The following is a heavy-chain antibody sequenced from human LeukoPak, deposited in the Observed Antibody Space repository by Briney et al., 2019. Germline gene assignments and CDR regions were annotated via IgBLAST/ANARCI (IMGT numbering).Heavy chain of an antibody. CDR3: AKKSGSGPYPLDY. CDR2: IRADAVTT. V-gene: IGHV3-23*01. CDR1: GFIFSHHG. Sequence: GGSLRLSCATSGFIFSHHGMNWARQAPGKGLEWVSGIRADAVTTYYADSVKGRFIISRDNSKNTVYLQMNSLSAEDAAVYYCAKKSGSGPYPLDYWGQGTLVTVSS. J-gene: IGHJ4*02. D-gene: IGHD3-10*01.